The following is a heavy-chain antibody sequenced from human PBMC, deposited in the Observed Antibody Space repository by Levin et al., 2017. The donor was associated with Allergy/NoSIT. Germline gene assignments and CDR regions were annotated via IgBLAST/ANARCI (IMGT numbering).Heavy chain of an antibody. J-gene: IGHJ6*02. CDR3: ARGRIPDSYGSGSHSDGMDV. CDR1: GFTFSNYD. V-gene: IGHV3-13*01. Sequence: GGSLRLSCAASGFTFSNYDMHWVRHITGKGLEWVSAIGTAGDTYYPDSVKGRFTVSRENAKNSLHLQMNSLRAGDTALYYCARGRIPDSYGSGSHSDGMDVWGQGTTVTVSS. CDR2: IGTAGDT. D-gene: IGHD3-10*01.